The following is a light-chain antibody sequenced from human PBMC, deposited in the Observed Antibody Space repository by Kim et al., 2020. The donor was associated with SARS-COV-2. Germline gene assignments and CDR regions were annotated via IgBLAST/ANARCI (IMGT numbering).Light chain of an antibody. V-gene: IGLV1-40*01. CDR1: SSNIGAGYD. CDR3: QSYDSSLSGSYV. J-gene: IGLJ1*01. Sequence: VTISCPGSSSNIGAGYDVHWYQQLPGTAPKLLLYGNSNRPSGVPDRFSGSKSGTSASLAITGLQAEDEADYYCQSYDSSLSGSYVFGTGTKVTVL. CDR2: GNS.